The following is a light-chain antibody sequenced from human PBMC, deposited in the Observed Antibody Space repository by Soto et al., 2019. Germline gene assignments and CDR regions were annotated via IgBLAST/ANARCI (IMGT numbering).Light chain of an antibody. CDR1: GSDVGGYNY. J-gene: IGLJ2*01. Sequence: QSALTQPPSASGSPGQSVTISCTGTGSDVGGYNYVSWYQHHPGKAPKLMLYEVSTRPSGVPDRFSGSKSGNTASLTVSGLQAGDEADYYCSSYAGSNIYVVFGGGTKVTVL. V-gene: IGLV2-8*01. CDR2: EVS. CDR3: SSYAGSNIYVV.